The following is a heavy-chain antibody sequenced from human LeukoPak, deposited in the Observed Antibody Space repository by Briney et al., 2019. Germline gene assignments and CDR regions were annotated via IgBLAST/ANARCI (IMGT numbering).Heavy chain of an antibody. Sequence: GRSLRLSCAASGFTFSAFGMHWVRQAPGKGLEWVAVISYDGSYEYFADSVKGRFTISRDNSKNTLYLQMNSLRAEDTAVYYCARGGNCSSTSCQGYFDYWGQGTLVTVSS. CDR3: ARGGNCSSTSCQGYFDY. CDR2: ISYDGSYE. D-gene: IGHD2-2*01. CDR1: GFTFSAFG. V-gene: IGHV3-30*03. J-gene: IGHJ4*02.